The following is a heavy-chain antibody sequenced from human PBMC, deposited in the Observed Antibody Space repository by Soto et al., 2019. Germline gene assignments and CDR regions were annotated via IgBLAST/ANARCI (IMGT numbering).Heavy chain of an antibody. V-gene: IGHV3-23*01. CDR1: GFTFSSYA. CDR2: ISGSGGST. Sequence: EVQLLESGGGLVQPGGSLRLSCAASGFTFSSYAMSWVRQAPGKGLEWVSAISGSGGSTYYADSVKGRFTISRDNSKNTLDLQMNSLRAEDTAVYYCAKKKAVAGYYFDYWGQGTLVTVSS. J-gene: IGHJ4*02. D-gene: IGHD6-19*01. CDR3: AKKKAVAGYYFDY.